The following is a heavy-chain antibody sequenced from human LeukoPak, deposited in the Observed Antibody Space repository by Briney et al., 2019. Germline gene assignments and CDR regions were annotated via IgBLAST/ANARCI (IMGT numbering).Heavy chain of an antibody. CDR2: LYYDGGTT. CDR3: SRDARGWTFDY. Sequence: GGFLRLSCVASGFTFNNYWMHWVRQVPGKGVGWLSRLYYDGGTTTYADSVKRRFTISRDNAKNTLYLQINSLRAEDTAVYYCSRDARGWTFDYWGQGALVTVSS. V-gene: IGHV3-74*01. D-gene: IGHD5-12*01. J-gene: IGHJ4*02. CDR1: GFTFNNYW.